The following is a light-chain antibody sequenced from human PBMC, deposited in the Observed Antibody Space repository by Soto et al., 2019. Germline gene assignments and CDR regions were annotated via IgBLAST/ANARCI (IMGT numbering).Light chain of an antibody. CDR1: QSVSRSY. J-gene: IGKJ1*01. CDR3: QQYGSSPQT. Sequence: DIVLTQSPGTLSLSPGERATLSCRASQSVSRSYLAWYQQKPGQAPRLLIHGASSRAIGIPDRFSGSGSGTDFTLTISRLEPEDFAVYYCQQYGSSPQTFGQGTKVDIK. V-gene: IGKV3-20*01. CDR2: GAS.